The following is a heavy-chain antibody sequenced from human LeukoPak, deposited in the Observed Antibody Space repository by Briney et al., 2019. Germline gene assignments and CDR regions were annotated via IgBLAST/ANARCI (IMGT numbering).Heavy chain of an antibody. CDR2: ISSRSGYI. J-gene: IGHJ4*02. V-gene: IGHV3-21*01. CDR1: GFTFSSYS. Sequence: SGGSLRLSCAASGFTFSSYSMNWVRQAPGKGLGWVSSISSRSGYIYYTDSVKGRFTISRDNAKNSLYLQMNSLRAEDTAVYYCARGGEFSGYEIWGQGTLVTVSS. D-gene: IGHD5-12*01. CDR3: ARGGEFSGYEI.